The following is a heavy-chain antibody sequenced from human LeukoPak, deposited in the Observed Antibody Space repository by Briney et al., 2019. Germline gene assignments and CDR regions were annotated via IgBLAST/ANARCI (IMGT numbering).Heavy chain of an antibody. Sequence: PGGSLRLSCAASGFTFSSYAMRWVRQAPGKGLEWVSAISGSGGSTYYADSVKGRFTISRDNSKNTLYLQMNSLRAQDTALYYCAKDSGSGWYFKADPHFDYWGQGTLVTVSS. CDR3: AKDSGSGWYFKADPHFDY. J-gene: IGHJ4*02. V-gene: IGHV3-23*01. CDR1: GFTFSSYA. CDR2: ISGSGGST. D-gene: IGHD6-19*01.